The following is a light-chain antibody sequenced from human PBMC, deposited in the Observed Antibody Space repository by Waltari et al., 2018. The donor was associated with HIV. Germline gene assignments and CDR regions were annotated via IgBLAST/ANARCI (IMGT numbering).Light chain of an antibody. J-gene: IGLJ2*01. V-gene: IGLV2-23*02. CDR2: DVS. CDR3: CSYAGSSTVV. Sequence: QSALTQPASVSGSPGQSITISCTGTSSDVGGYNYVSWYQQHPGKAPKLMIYDVSKRPSGVSTRCSGSKSGNTASLTISGLQAEDEADYYCCSYAGSSTVVFGGGTKLTVL. CDR1: SSDVGGYNY.